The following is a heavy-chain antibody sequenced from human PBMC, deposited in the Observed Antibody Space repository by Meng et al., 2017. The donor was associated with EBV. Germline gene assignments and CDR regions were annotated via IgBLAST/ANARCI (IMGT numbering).Heavy chain of an antibody. J-gene: IGHJ4*02. CDR1: EFTFTSAW. V-gene: IGHV3-15*01. CDR2: IRSQVDGRTA. Sequence: EVQRVESGGGSVKPGESLKLSCAASEFTFTSAWMSWVRQAPGKGLEWVGRIRSQVDGRTADYSAPVKGRFTISRDDSKHTLYLQMNSLKIEDSAVYYCTTDEGGSRFWGQGTLVTVSS. CDR3: TTDEGGSRF. D-gene: IGHD1-26*01.